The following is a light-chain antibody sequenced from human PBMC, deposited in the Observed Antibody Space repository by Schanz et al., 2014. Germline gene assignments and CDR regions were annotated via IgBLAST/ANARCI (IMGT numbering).Light chain of an antibody. CDR1: SSDVGGYDF. CDR2: DVS. V-gene: IGLV2-14*01. CDR3: SSYSSTNTVV. Sequence: QSALTQPASVSGPPGQSITISCTGTSSDVGGYDFVSWYQQHPGTAPKLMIYDVSHRPSEISNRFSGSKSANTASLTISGLQAEDEAHYYCSSYSSTNTVVFGGGTKLTVL. J-gene: IGLJ2*01.